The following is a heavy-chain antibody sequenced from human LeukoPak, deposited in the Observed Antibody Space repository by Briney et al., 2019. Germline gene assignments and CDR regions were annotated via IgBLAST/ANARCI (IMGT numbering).Heavy chain of an antibody. D-gene: IGHD2/OR15-2a*01. CDR2: INSDGSST. Sequence: GGSLRLSCAASGFTFSSYWMHWVRQAPGKGLVWVSRINSDGSSTSYADSVKGRFTISRDNAKNTLYPQMNSLRAEDTAVYYCARESMSLRSFDYWGQGTLVTVSS. J-gene: IGHJ4*02. CDR3: ARESMSLRSFDY. CDR1: GFTFSSYW. V-gene: IGHV3-74*01.